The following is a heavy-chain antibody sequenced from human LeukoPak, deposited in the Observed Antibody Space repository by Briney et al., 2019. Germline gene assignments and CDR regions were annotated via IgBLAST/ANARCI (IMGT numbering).Heavy chain of an antibody. CDR1: GFTFSGYE. D-gene: IGHD3-3*02. Sequence: GGSLRLSCAASGFTFSGYEMNWVRQAPGKGLEWVSYISSSKASRLYYADSVKGRFTISRDNAKNSLYLQMNSLRAEDTAVYYCARISHLSGYFYMDVWGKGTTVTISS. CDR3: ARISHLSGYFYMDV. V-gene: IGHV3-48*03. CDR2: ISSSKASRL. J-gene: IGHJ6*03.